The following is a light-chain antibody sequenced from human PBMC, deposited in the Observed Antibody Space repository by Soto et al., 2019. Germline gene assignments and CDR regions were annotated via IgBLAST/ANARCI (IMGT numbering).Light chain of an antibody. J-gene: IGLJ1*01. Sequence: QSVLTQPASVSGSPGQAITLSCTGNSSDVGGYNYVSWYQQHPGKAPKLMIYDVSNRPSGVSNRFSGSKSGNTASLTISGLQAADEADYYCSSYTSTSTRVFGTGTKVTVL. V-gene: IGLV2-14*01. CDR3: SSYTSTSTRV. CDR1: SSDVGGYNY. CDR2: DVS.